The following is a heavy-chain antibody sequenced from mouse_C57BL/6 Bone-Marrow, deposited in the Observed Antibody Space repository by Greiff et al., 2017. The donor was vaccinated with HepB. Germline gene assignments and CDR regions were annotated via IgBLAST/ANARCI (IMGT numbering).Heavy chain of an antibody. CDR1: GYTFTSYG. Sequence: VKLVESGAELARPGASVKLSCKASGYTFTSYGISWVKQRTGQGLEWIGEIYPRSGNTYYNEKFKGKATLTADKSSSTAYMELRSLTSEDSAVYFCARKGPITTVVATDYWGQGTTLTVSS. V-gene: IGHV1-81*01. J-gene: IGHJ2*01. CDR2: IYPRSGNT. D-gene: IGHD1-1*01. CDR3: ARKGPITTVVATDY.